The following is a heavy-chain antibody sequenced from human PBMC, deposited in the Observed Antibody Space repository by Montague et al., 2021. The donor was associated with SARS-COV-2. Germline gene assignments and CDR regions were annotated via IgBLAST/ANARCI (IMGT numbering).Heavy chain of an antibody. D-gene: IGHD6-19*01. CDR2: ISTSGSS. J-gene: IGHJ6*03. CDR3: ARDRRGMAMAGRAYYYYYMDV. Sequence: SETLSLTCAVYGGSSSGYYWSWIRQPPGKGLEWIGHISTSGSSSYNPSLKSRVTIILDTSKQQFSLELTSVTAADTAVYYCARDRRGMAMAGRAYYYYYMDVWGKGTTVTVSS. CDR1: GGSSSGYY. V-gene: IGHV4-4*08.